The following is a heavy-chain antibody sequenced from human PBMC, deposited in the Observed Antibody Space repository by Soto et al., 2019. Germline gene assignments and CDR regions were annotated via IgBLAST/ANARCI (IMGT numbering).Heavy chain of an antibody. CDR2: IYHSGST. J-gene: IGHJ6*02. Sequence: PSETLSLTCAVSGGPISSSNWWSWVRQPPGKGLEWIGEIYHSGSTNYNPSLKSRVTISVDKSKNQFSLKLSSVTAADTSVYYCSYGSGSYYYYGMDVWGQGTTVTVSS. V-gene: IGHV4-4*02. CDR3: SYGSGSYYYYGMDV. CDR1: GGPISSSNW. D-gene: IGHD3-10*01.